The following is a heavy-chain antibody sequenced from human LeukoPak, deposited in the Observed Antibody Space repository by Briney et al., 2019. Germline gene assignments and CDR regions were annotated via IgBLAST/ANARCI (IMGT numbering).Heavy chain of an antibody. J-gene: IGHJ5*02. D-gene: IGHD4-11*01. CDR1: GGTFSSYA. CDR3: ARGANDYSYNWFDP. CDR2: IVPIFGTA. Sequence: SVKVSCKASGGTFSSYAISWVRQAPGQGLEWMGGIVPIFGTANYAQKFQGRVTITADESTSTAYMELSSLRSEDTAVYYCARGANDYSYNWFDPWGQGTLVTVSS. V-gene: IGHV1-69*13.